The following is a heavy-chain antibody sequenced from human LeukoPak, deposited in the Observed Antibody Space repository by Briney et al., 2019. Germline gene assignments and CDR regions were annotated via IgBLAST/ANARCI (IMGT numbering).Heavy chain of an antibody. CDR3: ARQAQYYMDV. CDR2: IYYSGST. J-gene: IGHJ6*03. CDR1: GGSISSSSYY. Sequence: KPSETLSLTCTVSGGSISSSSYYWGWIRQPPGKGLEWIGSIYYSGSTYYNPSLKSRVTISVDTSKNQFPLKLSSVTAADTAVYYCARQAQYYMDVWGKGTTVTVSS. V-gene: IGHV4-39*01.